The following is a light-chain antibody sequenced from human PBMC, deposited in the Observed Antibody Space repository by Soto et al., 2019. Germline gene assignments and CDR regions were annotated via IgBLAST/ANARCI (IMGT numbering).Light chain of an antibody. V-gene: IGKV3-15*01. CDR2: GAS. CDR3: QQYNKWLRT. J-gene: IGKJ1*01. Sequence: EIVMTQSPATLSVSPGERATLSCRASQSVSDNLAWFQQKPGQAPRLLIYGASTRATGTPARFSGSGSGTDFTLTISSLQSEDIAVYYCQQYNKWLRTFGQGTKVEIK. CDR1: QSVSDN.